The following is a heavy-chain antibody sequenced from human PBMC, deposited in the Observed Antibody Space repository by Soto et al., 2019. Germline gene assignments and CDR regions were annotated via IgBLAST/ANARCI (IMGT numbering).Heavy chain of an antibody. V-gene: IGHV3-53*02. Sequence: EVQLVETGGGLIQPGGSLGPSVADSGLTVGVNYLSWVRQAPGKGLEWVSIIYSSGNTYYADSVKGRFTMSRDTSNNTVFLQMSSLRAEDTAVYYCARVSSPFGYWGQGTLVTVSS. CDR3: ARVSSPFGY. J-gene: IGHJ4*02. D-gene: IGHD3-16*01. CDR1: GLTVGVNY. CDR2: IYSSGNT.